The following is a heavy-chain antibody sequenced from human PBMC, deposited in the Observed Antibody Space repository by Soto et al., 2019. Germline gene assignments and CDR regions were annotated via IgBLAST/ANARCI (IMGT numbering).Heavy chain of an antibody. CDR2: INHSGST. V-gene: IGHV4-34*01. J-gene: IGHJ6*02. Sequence: SETLSLTCAVYGGSFSGYYWSWIRQPPGKGLEWIGEINHSGSTNYNPSLKSRVTISVDTSKNQFSLKLSSVTAADTAVYYCARAERGYYCYYYGMDVWGQGTTVTVSS. D-gene: IGHD5-18*01. CDR3: ARAERGYYCYYYGMDV. CDR1: GGSFSGYY.